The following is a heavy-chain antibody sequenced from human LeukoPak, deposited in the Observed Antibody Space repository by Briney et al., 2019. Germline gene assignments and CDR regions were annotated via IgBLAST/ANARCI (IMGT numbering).Heavy chain of an antibody. D-gene: IGHD6-13*01. V-gene: IGHV1-69*13. Sequence: SVKVSCKASGGTFSSYAISWVRQAPGQGLEWMGGIIPIFGTANYAQEFQGRVTITADESTSTAYMELSSLRSEDTAVYYCAREKILGQQLGNWFDPWGQGTLVTVSS. CDR2: IIPIFGTA. CDR1: GGTFSSYA. J-gene: IGHJ5*02. CDR3: AREKILGQQLGNWFDP.